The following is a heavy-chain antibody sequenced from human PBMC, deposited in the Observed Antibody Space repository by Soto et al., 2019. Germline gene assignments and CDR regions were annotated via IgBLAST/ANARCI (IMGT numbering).Heavy chain of an antibody. D-gene: IGHD3-16*01. CDR2: INPDKGDT. J-gene: IGHJ4*02. CDR1: GYTFTGYY. Sequence: GASVKVSFKASGYTFTGYYIHWLRQAPGQGLEWMGWINPDKGDTGYAQKFQGRVTMTRDTSISTGYMELIRLRSDDTAVYFCARDYEAGNFDYWGQGTLVTVSS. V-gene: IGHV1-2*02. CDR3: ARDYEAGNFDY.